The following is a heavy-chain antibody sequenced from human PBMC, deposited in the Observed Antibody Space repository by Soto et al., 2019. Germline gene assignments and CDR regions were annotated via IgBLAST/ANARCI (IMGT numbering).Heavy chain of an antibody. CDR3: VRVCYPPLWSGYCY. D-gene: IGHD3-3*01. J-gene: IGHJ4*02. V-gene: IGHV1-3*01. CDR1: GYTFTSYA. Sequence: VASVKVSCKASGYTFTSYAMHWVRQAPGQRLEWMGWINAGNGNTKYSQKFQGRVTITRDTSASTAYMELSSLRSEDTAVYYCVRVCYPPLWSGYCYWGQGTLVTVSS. CDR2: INAGNGNT.